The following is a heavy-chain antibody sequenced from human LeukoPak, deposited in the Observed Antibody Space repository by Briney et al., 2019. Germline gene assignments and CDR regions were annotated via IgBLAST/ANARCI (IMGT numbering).Heavy chain of an antibody. V-gene: IGHV3-23*01. CDR3: AKVSSWTYYYYYYMDV. Sequence: GGTLRLSCAASGFTFSSYGMSWVRQAPGKGLEWVSAISGSGGSTYYADSVKGRFTISRDNSKNTLYLQMNSLRAEDTAVYYCAKVSSWTYYYYYYMDVWGKGTTVTISS. CDR2: ISGSGGST. CDR1: GFTFSSYG. D-gene: IGHD6-13*01. J-gene: IGHJ6*03.